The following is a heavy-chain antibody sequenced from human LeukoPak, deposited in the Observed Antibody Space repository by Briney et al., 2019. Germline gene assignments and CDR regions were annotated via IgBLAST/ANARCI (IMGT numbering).Heavy chain of an antibody. Sequence: GGSLRLSCAASGFTFNNYAMSWVRRAPGKGLEWVSAISGSGGGTYYADSVKGRFTISRDNSKNTLYLQMNSLRAEDTAVYYCARDSSSSWRTFDYWGQGTLVTVSS. D-gene: IGHD6-13*01. CDR2: ISGSGGGT. CDR1: GFTFNNYA. J-gene: IGHJ4*02. V-gene: IGHV3-23*01. CDR3: ARDSSSSWRTFDY.